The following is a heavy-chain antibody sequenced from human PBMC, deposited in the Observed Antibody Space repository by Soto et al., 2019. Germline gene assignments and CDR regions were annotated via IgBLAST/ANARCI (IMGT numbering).Heavy chain of an antibody. CDR1: GFTFSSYP. D-gene: IGHD2-8*01. Sequence: GSLRLSCATSGFTFSSYPIHWVRQAPGKGPVWVSRITEDGSGTTYADSVKGRFTVTRDNAKNTMYLQMSGLGAEDTAVYHCVRGTNGWRGMDYWGQGTLVTVSS. J-gene: IGHJ4*02. V-gene: IGHV3-74*01. CDR3: VRGTNGWRGMDY. CDR2: ITEDGSGT.